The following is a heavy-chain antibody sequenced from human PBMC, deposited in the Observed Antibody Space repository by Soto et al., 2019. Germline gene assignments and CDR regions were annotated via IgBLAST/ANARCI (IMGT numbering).Heavy chain of an antibody. CDR1: GYSFTSYW. Sequence: PGETLKISCKGSGYSFTSYWIGWVRQMPGKGLEWMGIIYPGDSDTRYSPSFQGRFTISRDSAKNTLFLQMNSLKDEDTAIYYCARDRSEFWSGSPYYYEMDVWGQGTTVTVSS. V-gene: IGHV5-51*01. CDR3: ARDRSEFWSGSPYYYEMDV. D-gene: IGHD3-3*01. J-gene: IGHJ6*02. CDR2: IYPGDSDT.